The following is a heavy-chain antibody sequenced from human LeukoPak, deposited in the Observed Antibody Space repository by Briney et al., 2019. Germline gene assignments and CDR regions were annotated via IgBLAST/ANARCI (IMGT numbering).Heavy chain of an antibody. CDR1: GFTFSTYA. J-gene: IGHJ3*02. CDR3: ARVIVATNTFDAFDI. V-gene: IGHV3-23*01. D-gene: IGHD5-12*01. CDR2: ISSVGDNI. Sequence: GGSLRLSCAASGFTFSTYAMSWVRQAPGKGLEWVSHISSVGDNIYYADSVKGRFTISRDNSKNTLYLQMNSLRAEDTAVYYCARVIVATNTFDAFDIWGQGTMVTVSS.